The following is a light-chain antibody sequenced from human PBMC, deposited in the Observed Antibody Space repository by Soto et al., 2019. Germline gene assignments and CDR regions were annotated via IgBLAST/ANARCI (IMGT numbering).Light chain of an antibody. J-gene: IGKJ2*01. CDR1: QSLVYSNGNTY. Sequence: DVVLTQSPLSLPATLGQPASISCRSSQSLVYSNGNTYLSWFQWRPRHSPRRLIYTVSDRDSGVQDKFSGSGSGTDCTLRLSRVEAEDVGVYFCIQGAHWPYTFGQGTKLELK. CDR2: TVS. V-gene: IGKV2-30*01. CDR3: IQGAHWPYT.